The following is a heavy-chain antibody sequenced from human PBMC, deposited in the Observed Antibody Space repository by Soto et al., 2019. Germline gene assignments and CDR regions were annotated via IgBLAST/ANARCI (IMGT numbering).Heavy chain of an antibody. D-gene: IGHD3-22*01. Sequence: GGSLRLSCAASGFTFSSYAMHWVRQAPGKGLEWVAVISYDGSNKYYADSVKGRFTISRDNSKNTLYLQMNSLRAEDTAVYYCARGAMTYYYDSSGSDSDSGAFDIWGQGTMVTVSS. CDR2: ISYDGSNK. J-gene: IGHJ3*02. CDR3: ARGAMTYYYDSSGSDSDSGAFDI. V-gene: IGHV3-30-3*01. CDR1: GFTFSSYA.